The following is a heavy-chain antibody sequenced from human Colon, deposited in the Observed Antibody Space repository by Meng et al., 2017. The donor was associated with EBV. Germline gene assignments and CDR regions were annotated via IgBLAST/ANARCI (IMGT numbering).Heavy chain of an antibody. CDR3: VISSHN. J-gene: IGHJ4*02. CDR2: IYYRGST. Sequence: QLHLTESGPGLVKPSETLSLPCTIPGGSITSTSSYWGWVRQPPGKGLEWIGSIYYRGSTNYNPSLKSRISMSVDMSKNQFSLKVNSVTAADTAIYYCVISSHNWGQGTLVTVSS. D-gene: IGHD3-3*02. V-gene: IGHV4-39*07. CDR1: GGSITSTSSY.